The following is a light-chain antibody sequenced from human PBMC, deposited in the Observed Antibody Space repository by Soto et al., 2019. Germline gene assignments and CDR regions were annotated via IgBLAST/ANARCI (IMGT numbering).Light chain of an antibody. Sequence: EIVLTQSPGTLSLSPGERATLSCRASQSVSSSYLAWYQQKPGQAPRLLIYGASNRASGIPAKFSGGGSGTEFTLTISSLQSEDFAIYYCQQYKNGWTFGQGTKVDIK. J-gene: IGKJ1*01. CDR1: QSVSSSY. V-gene: IGKV3-20*01. CDR2: GAS. CDR3: QQYKNGWT.